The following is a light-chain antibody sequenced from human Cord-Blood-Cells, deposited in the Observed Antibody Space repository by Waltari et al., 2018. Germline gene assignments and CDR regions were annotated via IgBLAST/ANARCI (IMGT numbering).Light chain of an antibody. CDR1: SSDVGGSNL. CDR2: EGS. CDR3: CSYAGSWV. V-gene: IGLV2-23*01. J-gene: IGLJ3*02. Sequence: QDALTQPASVSGSPGHSFPTSCTGTSSDVGGSNLVSWYQQHPGKAPKLMIYEGSKRPSGVSNRFSGSKSGNTASLTISGLQAEDEADYYCCSYAGSWVFGGGTKLTVL.